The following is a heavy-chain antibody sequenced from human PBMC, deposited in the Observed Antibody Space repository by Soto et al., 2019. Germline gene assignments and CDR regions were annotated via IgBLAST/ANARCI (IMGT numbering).Heavy chain of an antibody. J-gene: IGHJ6*02. D-gene: IGHD2-15*01. CDR1: GFTFRSYA. CDR3: ARDRRIRLYGFYHYYCMDV. V-gene: IGHV3-30*17. Sequence: GGSLRLSCAASGFTFRSYAMHWVRQAPGKGLEWVAVISYDGSNKYYADSVKGRFTISRDNSKNTLYLQMNSLRAEDTAVYYCARDRRIRLYGFYHYYCMDVWGQGTPLTV. CDR2: ISYDGSNK.